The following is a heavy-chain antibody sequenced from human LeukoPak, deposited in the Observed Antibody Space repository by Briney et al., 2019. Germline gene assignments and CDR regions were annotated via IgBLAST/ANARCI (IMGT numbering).Heavy chain of an antibody. J-gene: IGHJ4*02. D-gene: IGHD1-1*01. CDR2: ISYDGSNK. CDR3: AKGRTNYNWNPVDY. V-gene: IGHV3-30*18. CDR1: GFAFSYYA. Sequence: GGSLRLSCTASGFAFSYYAMHWVRQSPGKGLEWVAVISYDGSNKYYADSVKGRFTISRDNSKNTLYLQMNSLRAEDTAVYYCAKGRTNYNWNPVDYWGQGTLVTVSS.